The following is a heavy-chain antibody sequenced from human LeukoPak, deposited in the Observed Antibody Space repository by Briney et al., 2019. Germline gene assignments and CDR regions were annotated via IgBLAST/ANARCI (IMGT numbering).Heavy chain of an antibody. Sequence: PETLSLTCTVSGVSISSHYWSWVRERPGKGLEWIGSIYYSGSTHSNPSLKSRVTISVDTSKNQFSLKLSSVTAADTAVYYCARGALMMFDPWGQGTLVTVSS. CDR1: GVSISSHY. CDR3: ARGALMMFDP. V-gene: IGHV4-39*07. CDR2: IYYSGST. D-gene: IGHD3-16*01. J-gene: IGHJ5*02.